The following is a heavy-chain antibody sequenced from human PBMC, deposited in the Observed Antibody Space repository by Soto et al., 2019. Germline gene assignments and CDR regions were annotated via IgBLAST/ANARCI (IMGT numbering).Heavy chain of an antibody. CDR3: ARGRDGYNPDS. CDR2: IWYDGSNK. J-gene: IGHJ4*02. CDR1: EFTFRNYG. D-gene: IGHD5-12*01. Sequence: QVQLVESGGGVVQPGRSLRLSCAASEFTFRNYGMHWVRQAPGKGLEWMAVIWYDGSNKYYADSVKGRFTISRDNSKNTLYLQMNSLRDEDTAVYYCARGRDGYNPDSWGQGTLVTVSS. V-gene: IGHV3-33*01.